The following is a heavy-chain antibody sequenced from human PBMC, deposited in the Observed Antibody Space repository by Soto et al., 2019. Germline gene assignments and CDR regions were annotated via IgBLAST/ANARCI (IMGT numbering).Heavy chain of an antibody. V-gene: IGHV1-18*01. CDR3: ARDSFSVDTAMVPFDY. Sequence: QVQLVQSGAEVKKPGASVKVSCKASGYTFTSYGISWVRQAPGQGLEWMGWISAYNGNTNYAQKLQGRVTMTTDTSTSTAYMELRSLRSDDAAVYYCARDSFSVDTAMVPFDYWGQGTLVTVSA. D-gene: IGHD5-18*01. CDR2: ISAYNGNT. CDR1: GYTFTSYG. J-gene: IGHJ4*02.